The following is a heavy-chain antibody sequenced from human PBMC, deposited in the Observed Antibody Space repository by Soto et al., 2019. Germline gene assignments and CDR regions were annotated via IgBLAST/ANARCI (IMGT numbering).Heavy chain of an antibody. V-gene: IGHV4-61*01. J-gene: IGHJ4*02. D-gene: IGHD3-10*01. CDR1: GGSVSSSNYY. Sequence: QVQLQESGPGLVKPSETLSLTCTVSGGSVSSSNYYCTWIRQPPGKGLEWIGYVYYSGSTNYNPSLKSRVTISVDTSKTQFSLKLSSVTAADTAVYFCARDPQYGSFFDYWGQGTLVTVSS. CDR2: VYYSGST. CDR3: ARDPQYGSFFDY.